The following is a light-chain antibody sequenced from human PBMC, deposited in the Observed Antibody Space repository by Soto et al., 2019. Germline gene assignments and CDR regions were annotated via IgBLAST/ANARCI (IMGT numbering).Light chain of an antibody. J-gene: IGLJ1*01. CDR3: SSYACSNNSYV. CDR1: SSDVGGYNY. V-gene: IGLV2-8*01. CDR2: EVS. Sequence: QSALTQPPSASGSPGQSVTISCTGTSSDVGGYNYVSWYQQHPGKAPKLMIYEVSKRPSGVPDRFSGSKSGNTASLTVSGLQPEDQADYYCSSYACSNNSYVFGTGTKLTVL.